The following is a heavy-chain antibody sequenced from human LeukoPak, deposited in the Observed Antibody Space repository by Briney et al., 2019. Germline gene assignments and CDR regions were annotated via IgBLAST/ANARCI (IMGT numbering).Heavy chain of an antibody. CDR3: AKGRGPDVDTAMVRIDY. CDR1: GFTFSSYG. CDR2: ISSDGSNK. D-gene: IGHD5-18*01. J-gene: IGHJ4*02. V-gene: IGHV3-30*02. Sequence: GGSLRLSCAASGFTFSSYGVHWVRQAPGKGLEWVAVISSDGSNKYYADSVKGRFTISRDNSKSTLYLQMNSLRVEDTAVYYCAKGRGPDVDTAMVRIDYWGQGTLATVSS.